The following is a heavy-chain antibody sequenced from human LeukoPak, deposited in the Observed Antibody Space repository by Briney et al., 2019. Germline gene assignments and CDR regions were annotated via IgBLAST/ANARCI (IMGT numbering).Heavy chain of an antibody. CDR1: GFTFSSYG. Sequence: PGGSLRLSCAASGFTFSSYGMHWARQAPGKGLEWVAVIWYGGSNKYYADSVKGRFTISRDNSKNTLYLQMNSLRAEDTAVYYCARGEIAAAGPYDYYYYGMDVWGQGTTVTVSS. V-gene: IGHV3-33*01. CDR2: IWYGGSNK. D-gene: IGHD6-13*01. CDR3: ARGEIAAAGPYDYYYYGMDV. J-gene: IGHJ6*02.